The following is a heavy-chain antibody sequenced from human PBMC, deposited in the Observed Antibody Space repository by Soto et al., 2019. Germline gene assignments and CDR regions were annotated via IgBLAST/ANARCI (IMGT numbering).Heavy chain of an antibody. CDR3: AKLLWFGELGGIDY. D-gene: IGHD3-10*01. J-gene: IGHJ4*02. V-gene: IGHV3-23*01. CDR1: GFTFSSYA. CDR2: ISGSGGST. Sequence: GGSLRLSCAASGFTFSSYAMSWVRQAPGKGLEWVSAISGSGGSTYYADSVKGRFTISRDNSKNTLYLQMNSLRAEDTAVYYCAKLLWFGELGGIDYWGQGTLVTVSS.